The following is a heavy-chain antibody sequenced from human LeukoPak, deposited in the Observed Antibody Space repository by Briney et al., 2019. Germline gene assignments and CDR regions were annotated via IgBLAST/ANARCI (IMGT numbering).Heavy chain of an antibody. V-gene: IGHV4-61*08. CDR1: GGSISS. CDR2: IYFSGST. J-gene: IGHJ3*02. CDR3: ATAYGGNHPADAFDI. Sequence: SETLSLTCTVSGGSISSFYWSWFYWSWIRQPPGKGLEWIGYIYFSGSTNYNPSLKSRVTISVDTSKNQFSLKLSSVTAADTAVYYCATAYGGNHPADAFDIWGQGTMVTVSS. D-gene: IGHD4-23*01.